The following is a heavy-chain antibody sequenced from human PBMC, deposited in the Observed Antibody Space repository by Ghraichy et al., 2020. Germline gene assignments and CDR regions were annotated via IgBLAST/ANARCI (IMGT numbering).Heavy chain of an antibody. CDR2: ISNDGTNK. D-gene: IGHD6-19*01. CDR3: ASAPGEPVTGLPYYFDY. J-gene: IGHJ4*02. CDR1: GFTFSSYA. V-gene: IGHV3-30*04. Sequence: GGSLRLSCAVSGFTFSSYAMHWVRQAPGKGLEWVTVISNDGTNKYYADSVKGRFTISRDNSKDTLYLQLNSLTLDDTALYYCASAPGEPVTGLPYYFDYWGQGTLVTVSS.